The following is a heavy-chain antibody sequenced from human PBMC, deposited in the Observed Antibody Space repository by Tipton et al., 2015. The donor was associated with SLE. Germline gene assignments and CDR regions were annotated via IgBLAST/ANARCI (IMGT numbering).Heavy chain of an antibody. Sequence: SLRLSCAASGFTFSSYGMHWVRQAPGKGLEWVAVISYDGSNKYYADSVKGRFTISRDNSKNTLYLQMNSLRAEDTAVYYCAKDLRYFDWPKGGNAFDIWGQGTMVTVSS. CDR3: AKDLRYFDWPKGGNAFDI. V-gene: IGHV3-30*12. J-gene: IGHJ3*02. CDR2: ISYDGSNK. CDR1: GFTFSSYG. D-gene: IGHD3-9*01.